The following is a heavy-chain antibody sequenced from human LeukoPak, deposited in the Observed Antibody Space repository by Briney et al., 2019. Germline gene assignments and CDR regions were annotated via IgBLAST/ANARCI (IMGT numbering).Heavy chain of an antibody. V-gene: IGHV3-74*01. D-gene: IGHD2-2*01. J-gene: IGHJ4*02. CDR3: ARVWVDCSSTSCYLNYFDY. CDR1: GFTFSSYW. CDR2: INSDGSST. Sequence: GGSLRLSCAASGFTFSSYWMHWVRHAPGKGLVWVSRINSDGSSTSYADSGKGRFTISRDNAKNTLYLQMNSLRAEDTAVYYCARVWVDCSSTSCYLNYFDYWGQGTLVTVSS.